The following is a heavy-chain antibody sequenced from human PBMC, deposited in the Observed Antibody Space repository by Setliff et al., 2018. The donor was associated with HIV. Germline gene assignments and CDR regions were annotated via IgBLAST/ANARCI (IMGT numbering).Heavy chain of an antibody. V-gene: IGHV3-7*05. CDR2: IRQDGSEK. CDR3: VKDSNIWSYDY. CDR1: GFIFTDYW. D-gene: IGHD6-13*01. J-gene: IGHJ4*02. Sequence: GGSLRLSCVASGFIFTDYWMSWVRQAPGKGLEWVANIRQDGSEKYYVDSVKGRFTISRDNAKKSLYLQMNDLRGEDTALYYCVKDSNIWSYDYWGQGTLVTVSS.